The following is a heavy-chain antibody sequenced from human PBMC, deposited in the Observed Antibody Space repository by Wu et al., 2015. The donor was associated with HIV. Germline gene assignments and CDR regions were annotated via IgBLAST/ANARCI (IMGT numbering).Heavy chain of an antibody. Sequence: QVQLVQSGAEVKKPGSSVKVSCKASGGTFSSYAVSWVRQAPGQGLEWMGGIIPIFGTANYAQKFQGRVTITADRSTTTVYMELNNLASEDTAMYYCARDQYSDNTGDYYESVYWGQGTLVTVSS. V-gene: IGHV1-69*14. D-gene: IGHD3-22*01. CDR2: IIPIFGTA. J-gene: IGHJ4*02. CDR1: GGTFSSYA. CDR3: ARDQYSDNTGDYYESVY.